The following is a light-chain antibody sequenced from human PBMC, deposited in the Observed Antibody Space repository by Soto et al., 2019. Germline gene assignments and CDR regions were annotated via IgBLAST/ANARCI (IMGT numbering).Light chain of an antibody. CDR3: QHYSYCPLT. CDR2: GAS. V-gene: IGKV3-15*01. Sequence: EIEMTQSPATLSVSLGERATLTCRASHSVSSKLAWYQQKPGQAPNLLIYGASTRANGLPSRFSGSGSGTEFIIPTSSRQSADGVASYYQHYSYCPLTFGGGTKVEIK. CDR1: HSVSSK. J-gene: IGKJ4*01.